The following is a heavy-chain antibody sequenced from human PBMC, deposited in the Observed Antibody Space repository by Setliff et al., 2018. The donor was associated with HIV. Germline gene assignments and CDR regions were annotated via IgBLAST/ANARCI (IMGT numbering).Heavy chain of an antibody. J-gene: IGHJ4*02. CDR1: GFTFSSRW. Sequence: GVSLRLSCAASGFTFSSRWMTWVRQAPGKGLEWVANIKQDGSENYFVDSVKGRFTISRDNTRSSLFLHMDSLTAEDTAVYYCAREALSRDGYSYFDYWGQGTLVTVSS. V-gene: IGHV3-7*01. CDR2: IKQDGSEN. D-gene: IGHD5-12*01. CDR3: AREALSRDGYSYFDY.